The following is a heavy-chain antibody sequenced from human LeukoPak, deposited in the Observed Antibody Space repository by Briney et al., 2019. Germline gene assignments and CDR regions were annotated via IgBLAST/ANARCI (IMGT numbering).Heavy chain of an antibody. CDR1: GGTFSSYA. J-gene: IGHJ5*02. CDR3: ARRVYGSGSYYNLWFDP. Sequence: PVTVSCKASGGTFSSYAISWVRQAPGQGLEWMGGIIPIFGTANYAQKFQGRVTITADESTSTAYMELSSLRSEDTAVYYCARRVYGSGSYYNLWFDPWGQGTLVTVSS. V-gene: IGHV1-69*13. CDR2: IIPIFGTA. D-gene: IGHD3-10*01.